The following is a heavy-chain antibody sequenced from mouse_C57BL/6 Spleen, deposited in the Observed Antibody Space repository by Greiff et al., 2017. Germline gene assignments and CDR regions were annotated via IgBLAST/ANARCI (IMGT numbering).Heavy chain of an antibody. CDR3: ARDKRGFAY. V-gene: IGHV3-6*01. Sequence: EVKLEESGPGLVKPSQSLSLTCSVTGYSITSGYYWNWIRQFPGNKLEWMGYISYDGSNNYNQSLKNRISITRDTSKNQFFLKLNSVTTEDTSTYYCARDKRGFAYWGQGTLVTVSA. CDR1: GYSITSGYY. CDR2: ISYDGSN. J-gene: IGHJ3*01.